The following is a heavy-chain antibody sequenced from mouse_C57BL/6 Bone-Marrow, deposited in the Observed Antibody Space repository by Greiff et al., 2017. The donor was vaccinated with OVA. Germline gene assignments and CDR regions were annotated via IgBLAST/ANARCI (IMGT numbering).Heavy chain of an antibody. CDR2: ISGGGGNT. J-gene: IGHJ2*01. D-gene: IGHD1-1*01. CDR1: GFTFSSYT. CDR3: ARQGTTVVASDYFDY. Sequence: EVHLVESGGGLVKPGGSLKLSCAASGFTFSSYTMSWVRQTPEKRLEWVATISGGGGNTYYPDSVKGRFTISRDNAKNTLYLQMSSLRSEDTALYYCARQGTTVVASDYFDYWGQGTTLTVSS. V-gene: IGHV5-9*01.